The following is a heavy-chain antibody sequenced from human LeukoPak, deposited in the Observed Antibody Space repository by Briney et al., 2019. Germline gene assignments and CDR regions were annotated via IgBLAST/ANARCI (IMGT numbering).Heavy chain of an antibody. V-gene: IGHV3-30-3*01. CDR1: GFTFSSYW. Sequence: PGGSLRLSCAASGFTFSSYWMSWVRQAPGKGLEWVAVISYDGSNKYYADSVKGRFTISRDNSKNTLYLQMNSLRAEDTAVYYCARDSDFDYWGQGTLVTVSS. J-gene: IGHJ4*02. CDR2: ISYDGSNK. CDR3: ARDSDFDY.